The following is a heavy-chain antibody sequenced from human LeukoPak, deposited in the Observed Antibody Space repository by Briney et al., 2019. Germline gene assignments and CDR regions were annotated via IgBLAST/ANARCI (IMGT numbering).Heavy chain of an antibody. J-gene: IGHJ6*02. V-gene: IGHV3-53*01. CDR2: IYSGGNT. CDR1: GFTVSSNY. D-gene: IGHD3-10*01. CDR3: AKVPYSDYGSGRPPFMDA. Sequence: GGSLRLSCAASGFTVSSNYMSWVRQAPGKGLEWVSVIYSGGNTYYADSVKGRFTISRDNSRNTLYLQMNSLRAEDAAVYYCAKVPYSDYGSGRPPFMDAWGQGTTVAISS.